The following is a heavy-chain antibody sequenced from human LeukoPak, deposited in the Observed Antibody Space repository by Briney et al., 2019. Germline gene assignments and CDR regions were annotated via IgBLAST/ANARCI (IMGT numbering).Heavy chain of an antibody. D-gene: IGHD3-10*01. J-gene: IGHJ4*02. V-gene: IGHV4-61*08. CDR2: IYYSGST. CDR1: GGSISSGDYY. Sequence: SETLSLTCTVSGGSISSGDYYWSWIRQPPGKGPEWIGYIYYSGSTNYNPSLKSRVTISVDTSKNQFSLKLSSVTAADTAVYYCARERGERRVDYWGQGTLVTVS. CDR3: ARERGERRVDY.